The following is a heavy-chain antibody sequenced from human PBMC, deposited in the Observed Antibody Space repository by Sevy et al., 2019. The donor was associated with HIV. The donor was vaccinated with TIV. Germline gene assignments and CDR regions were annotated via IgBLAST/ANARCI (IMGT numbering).Heavy chain of an antibody. CDR2: LFPGNSDV. CDR1: GYSFTAHW. D-gene: IGHD3-22*01. J-gene: IGHJ3*01. V-gene: IGHV5-51*01. CDR3: ARGGYLSLDAFDV. Sequence: GESLKISCQASGYSFTAHWIGWVRQMPGKGLEWMGILFPGNSDVRSFQGQVTVSVDRSTNTAYLQWGSLTASDSAIYYCARGGYLSLDAFDVWGLGTMVTVSS.